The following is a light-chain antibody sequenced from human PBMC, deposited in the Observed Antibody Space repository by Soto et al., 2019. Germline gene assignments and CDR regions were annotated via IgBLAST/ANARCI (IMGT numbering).Light chain of an antibody. J-gene: IGLJ1*01. CDR2: AVN. Sequence: QSALTHPASLSGSPGQSITISCTGTSSDIGAYDYVSWFQQHPGKASKLMISAVNSRPSGGSNRFSGSKSGNTAYLTISGLHVEEEAEYPCLSFTTTSTHVFGTGRKVIGL. CDR1: SSDIGAYDY. V-gene: IGLV2-14*01. CDR3: LSFTTTSTHV.